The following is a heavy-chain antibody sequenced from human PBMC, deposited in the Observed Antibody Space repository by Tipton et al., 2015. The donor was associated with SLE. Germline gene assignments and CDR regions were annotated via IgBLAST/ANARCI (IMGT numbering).Heavy chain of an antibody. Sequence: TLSLTCTVSGGSISSDDYYWTWIRQHPEKGLEWIGHMSYSGSTYYNPSLKSRITISVDTSKNHFSLKLSSVTAADTAVYYCARGGVGGYDYFDHWGQGTLVTVSS. CDR3: ARGGVGGYDYFDH. J-gene: IGHJ4*02. V-gene: IGHV4-31*03. CDR2: MSYSGST. D-gene: IGHD5-12*01. CDR1: GGSISSDDYY.